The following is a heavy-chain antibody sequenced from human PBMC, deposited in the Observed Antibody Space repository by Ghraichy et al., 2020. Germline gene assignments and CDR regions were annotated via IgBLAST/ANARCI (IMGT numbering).Heavy chain of an antibody. J-gene: IGHJ5*02. D-gene: IGHD1-26*01. CDR1: GFTFSSYA. Sequence: GGSLRLSCAASGFTFSSYAMSWVRQAPGKGLEWVSAISGSGGSTYYADSVKGRFTISRDNSKNTLYLQMNSLRAEDTAVYYCANHPAIVGALSWFDPWGQGTLVTVSS. V-gene: IGHV3-23*01. CDR3: ANHPAIVGALSWFDP. CDR2: ISGSGGST.